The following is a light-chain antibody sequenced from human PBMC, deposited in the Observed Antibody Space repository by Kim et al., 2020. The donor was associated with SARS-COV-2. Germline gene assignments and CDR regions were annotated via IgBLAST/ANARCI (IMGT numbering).Light chain of an antibody. CDR2: GNS. V-gene: IGLV1-40*01. Sequence: QSVLTQPPSVSGAPGQRVTISCTGSSSNIGAGYDVHWYQQLPGTAPKLLIYGNSNRPSGVPDRFSGSKSCTSASLAITGLQAEDEADYYCQSYDSSHVVFGGGTQLTVL. CDR3: QSYDSSHVV. J-gene: IGLJ2*01. CDR1: SSNIGAGYD.